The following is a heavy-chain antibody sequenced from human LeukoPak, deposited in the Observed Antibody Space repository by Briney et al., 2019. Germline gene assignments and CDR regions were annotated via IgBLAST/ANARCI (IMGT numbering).Heavy chain of an antibody. J-gene: IGHJ3*02. V-gene: IGHV3-30*03. D-gene: IGHD3-3*01. Sequence: GRSLRLSCAASGFTFSSYGMHWVRQAPGKGLEWVAVISYDGSNKYYADSVKGRFTISRDNSKNTLYLQMNSLRAEDTAVYYCARDFTSGAFDIWGQGTMVTVSS. CDR1: GFTFSSYG. CDR3: ARDFTSGAFDI. CDR2: ISYDGSNK.